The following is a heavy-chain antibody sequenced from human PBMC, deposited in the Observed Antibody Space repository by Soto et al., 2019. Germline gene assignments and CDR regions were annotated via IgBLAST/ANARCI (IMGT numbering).Heavy chain of an antibody. D-gene: IGHD3-3*01. Sequence: GESLKISCKGSGYSFTNYWIGWVRQMPGQGLEWMGIIYPGDSDTRYSPSFQGQVTISADKSISTAYLQWNSLKASDTAMYYCARRFTNYDFFNYSGQGTLVTVSS. CDR3: ARRFTNYDFFNY. CDR1: GYSFTNYW. V-gene: IGHV5-51*01. CDR2: IYPGDSDT. J-gene: IGHJ4*02.